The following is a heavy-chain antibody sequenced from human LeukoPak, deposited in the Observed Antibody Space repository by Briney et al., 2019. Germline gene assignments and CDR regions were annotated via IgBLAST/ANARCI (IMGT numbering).Heavy chain of an antibody. V-gene: IGHV4-34*01. J-gene: IGHJ6*03. CDR3: ARLSSGHYYYYYYYMDV. Sequence: SETLSLTCAAYGGSFSGYYWSWIRQPPGKGLEWIGSIYYSGSTYYNPSLKSRVTISVDTSKNQFSLKLSSVTAADTAVYYCARLSSGHYYYYYYYMDVWGKGTTVTVSS. CDR1: GGSFSGYY. D-gene: IGHD3-10*01. CDR2: IYYSGST.